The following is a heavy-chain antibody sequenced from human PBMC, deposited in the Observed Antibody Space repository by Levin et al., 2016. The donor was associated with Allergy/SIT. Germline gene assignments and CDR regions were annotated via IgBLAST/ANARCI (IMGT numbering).Heavy chain of an antibody. D-gene: IGHD2-21*02. J-gene: IGHJ4*02. CDR2: IYSGGST. CDR3: AKERFGGDCYSG. Sequence: WIRQPPGKGLEWVSVIYSGGSTYYADSVKGRFTISRDNSKNTLYLQMNSLRAEDTAVYYCAKERFGGDCYSGWGQGTLVTVSS. V-gene: IGHV3-53*01.